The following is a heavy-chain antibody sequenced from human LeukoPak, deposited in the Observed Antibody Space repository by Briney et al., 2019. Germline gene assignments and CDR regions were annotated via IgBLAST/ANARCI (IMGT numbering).Heavy chain of an antibody. CDR1: GYTFTSHY. J-gene: IGHJ4*02. CDR3: ARDVEKGYNYFDL. D-gene: IGHD5-24*01. CDR2: ITPSGDTT. V-gene: IGHV1-46*01. Sequence: ASVKVSCKASGYTFTSHYMHWVRQAPGQGLEWMGIITPSGDTTTYTQKLQGRATITSDMFTGTVYMELRSLTSEDTAVYYCARDVEKGYNYFDLWGQGTPVVVSS.